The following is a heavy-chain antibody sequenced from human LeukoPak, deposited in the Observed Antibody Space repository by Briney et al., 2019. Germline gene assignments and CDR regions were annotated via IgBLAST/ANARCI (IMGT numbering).Heavy chain of an antibody. D-gene: IGHD5-18*01. Sequence: ASVKVSCKASGYTFTSCGISWVRQAPGQGLEWMGWISAYNGNTNYAQKLQGRVTMTTDTSTSTAYTEPRSLRSDDTAVYYCARGGYSYGYHYFDYWGQGTLVTVSS. J-gene: IGHJ4*02. CDR3: ARGGYSYGYHYFDY. V-gene: IGHV1-18*01. CDR2: ISAYNGNT. CDR1: GYTFTSCG.